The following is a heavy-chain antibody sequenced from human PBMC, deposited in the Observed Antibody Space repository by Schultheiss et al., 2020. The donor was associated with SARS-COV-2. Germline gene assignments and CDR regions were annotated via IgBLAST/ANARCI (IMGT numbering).Heavy chain of an antibody. Sequence: SETLSLTCTVSGGSISSYYWSWIRQPPGKGLEWIGYIYYSGSTNYNPSLKSRVTISVDTSKYQVSLRLTSVTAADTAIYYCAYVAVPDYWGQGTLVTVSS. CDR2: IYYSGST. D-gene: IGHD2-15*01. CDR3: AYVAVPDY. J-gene: IGHJ4*02. CDR1: GGSISSYY. V-gene: IGHV4-59*12.